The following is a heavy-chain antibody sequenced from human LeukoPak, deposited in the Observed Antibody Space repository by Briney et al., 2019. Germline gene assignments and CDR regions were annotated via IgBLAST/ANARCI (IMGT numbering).Heavy chain of an antibody. Sequence: GGSLRLSCAASGFTFSSYSMNWVRQAPGKGLEWVSSISSSSSYIYYADSVKGRFTISRDNAKNSLYLQMNSLRAEDTAVYYCASSYSSSSVYWWYWGQGTLVTVSS. V-gene: IGHV3-21*04. CDR1: GFTFSSYS. CDR2: ISSSSSYI. CDR3: ASSYSSSSVYWWY. D-gene: IGHD6-6*01. J-gene: IGHJ4*02.